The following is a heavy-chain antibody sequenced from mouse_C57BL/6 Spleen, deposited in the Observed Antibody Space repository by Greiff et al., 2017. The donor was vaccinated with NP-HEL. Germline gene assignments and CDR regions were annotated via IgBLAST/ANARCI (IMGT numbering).Heavy chain of an antibody. CDR2: SDPNRGGT. D-gene: IGHD2-3*01. CDR3: SRHDEFDY. J-gene: IGHJ2*01. Sequence: QVQLQQPGAELVKPGASVKLSCKASGYTFTSYWMHWVKQRPGRGLEWIGRSDPNRGGTKYNEKFKSKATLTVDKPSSTAYMKLSSLTSEDSAVYYCSRHDEFDYWGKGTTLTVSS. CDR1: GYTFTSYW. V-gene: IGHV1-72*01.